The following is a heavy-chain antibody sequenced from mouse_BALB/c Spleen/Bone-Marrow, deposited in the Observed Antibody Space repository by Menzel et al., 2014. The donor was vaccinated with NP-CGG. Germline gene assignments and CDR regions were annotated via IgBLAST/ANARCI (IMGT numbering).Heavy chain of an antibody. V-gene: IGHV1-55*01. CDR1: GYSFTSYW. D-gene: IGHD3-1*01. J-gene: IGHJ3*01. CDR2: IYPGSGST. Sequence: QVQLKESGAELVKPGTSVKLSCKASGYSFTSYWINWVKLRPGQGLEWIGDIYPGSGSTNYNEKFKSKATLTVDTSSSTAYMQLSILASEDSALYYCARFSQLGLLAYWGQGTLVTVSA. CDR3: ARFSQLGLLAY.